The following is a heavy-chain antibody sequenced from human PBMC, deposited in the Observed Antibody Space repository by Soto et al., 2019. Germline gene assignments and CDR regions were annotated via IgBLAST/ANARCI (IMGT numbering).Heavy chain of an antibody. J-gene: IGHJ6*03. D-gene: IGHD2-15*01. CDR1: GFTFSSYS. V-gene: IGHV3-48*01. Sequence: GGSLRLSCAASGFTFSSYSMNWVRQAPGKGLEWVSYISSSSSTIYYADSVKGRFTISRDNAKNSLYLQMNSLRAEDTAVYYCARAGYCSGGSCYSLSPMDVWGKGTTVTVSS. CDR2: ISSSSSTI. CDR3: ARAGYCSGGSCYSLSPMDV.